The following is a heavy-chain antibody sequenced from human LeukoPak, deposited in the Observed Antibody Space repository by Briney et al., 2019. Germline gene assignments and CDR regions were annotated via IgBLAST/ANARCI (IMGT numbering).Heavy chain of an antibody. CDR1: GFTFSNAW. D-gene: IGHD7-27*01. CDR2: IKSKTDGGTI. CDR3: ARVNRGSASTFEY. J-gene: IGHJ4*02. V-gene: IGHV3-15*01. Sequence: PGGSLRLSCAASGFTFSNAWMSWVRQAPGKGLEWVGRIKSKTDGGTIHYAAPVKGRFTISRDNSKNTLYLQMNSLRAEDTAVYYCARVNRGSASTFEYWGQGTLVTVSS.